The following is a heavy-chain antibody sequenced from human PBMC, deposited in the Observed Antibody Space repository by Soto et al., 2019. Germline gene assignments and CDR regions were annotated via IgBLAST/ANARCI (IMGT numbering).Heavy chain of an antibody. CDR1: GFTFSSYG. D-gene: IGHD3-22*01. CDR3: AKGGEYYYDSSGYYKN. Sequence: QPGGSLRLSCAASGFTFSSYGMHWVRQAPGKGLEWVAVISYDGSNKYYADSVKGRFTISRDNSKNTLYLQMNSLRAEDTAVYYCAKGGEYYYDSSGYYKNWGQGTLVTVSS. V-gene: IGHV3-30*18. J-gene: IGHJ4*02. CDR2: ISYDGSNK.